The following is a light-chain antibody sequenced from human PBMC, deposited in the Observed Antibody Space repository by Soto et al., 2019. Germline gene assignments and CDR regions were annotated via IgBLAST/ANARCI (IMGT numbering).Light chain of an antibody. V-gene: IGKV3-20*01. Sequence: EIVLTQSPGTLSLSPGERVTLSCRVSQSVSSTWLAWYQQKPGQAPRLLIYGASSRATGIPDRFSGSGSGTDFTLTISRLETEDFAVYYCQQYGNSPRTFGQGTKVEI. J-gene: IGKJ1*01. CDR1: QSVSSTW. CDR3: QQYGNSPRT. CDR2: GAS.